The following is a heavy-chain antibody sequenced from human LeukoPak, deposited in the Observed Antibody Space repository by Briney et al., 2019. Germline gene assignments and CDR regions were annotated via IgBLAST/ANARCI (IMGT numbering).Heavy chain of an antibody. CDR3: ATVVDTAMPT. CDR2: ISLDGSNK. J-gene: IGHJ4*02. CDR1: GFTFSSYA. Sequence: GGSLRLSCAASGFTFSSYAMHWVRQAPGKGLEWVAVISLDGSNKYYADSVKGRFTISRDNSKNTLYLQMNSLRAEDTAVYYCATVVDTAMPTWGQGTLVTVSS. V-gene: IGHV3-30-3*01. D-gene: IGHD5-18*01.